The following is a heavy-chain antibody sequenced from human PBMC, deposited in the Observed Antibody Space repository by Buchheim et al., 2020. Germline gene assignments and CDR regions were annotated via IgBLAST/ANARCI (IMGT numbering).Heavy chain of an antibody. CDR2: IYSSGST. V-gene: IGHV4-61*01. Sequence: QVQLQESGPGLVKPSETLSVTCTVSGGSVTSGNFYWSWIRQPPGKGLEWIGYIYSSGSTNYHPSLKRRVSISVDTSKNQFSLKLSSVTAADTAVYYCARDRLEQPGYYYYGMDVWGQGTT. D-gene: IGHD1-14*01. J-gene: IGHJ6*02. CDR1: GGSVTSGNFY. CDR3: ARDRLEQPGYYYYGMDV.